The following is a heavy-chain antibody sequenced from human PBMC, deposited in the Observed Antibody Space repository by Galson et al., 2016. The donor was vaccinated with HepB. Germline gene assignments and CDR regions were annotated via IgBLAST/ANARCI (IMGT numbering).Heavy chain of an antibody. J-gene: IGHJ5*02. D-gene: IGHD6-19*01. CDR2: IYHSGTT. V-gene: IGHV4-4*02. Sequence: SETLSLTCAVSGGSISSSSWWSWVRQPPGKGLEWIGEIYHSGTTNYNPSLKSRLTISVDRSKNQFSLKLSSVTAADTAVYYCARSAPPIAVAGAENLFDPWGQGTLVTVSS. CDR3: ARSAPPIAVAGAENLFDP. CDR1: GGSISSSSW.